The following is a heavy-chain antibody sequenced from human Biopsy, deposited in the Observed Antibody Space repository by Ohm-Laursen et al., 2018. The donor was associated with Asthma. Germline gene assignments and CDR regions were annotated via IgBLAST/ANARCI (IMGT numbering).Heavy chain of an antibody. CDR2: INACNGNT. CDR3: ARTYYDFLTGQVIDAFAI. Sequence: AASVKVSCKASGYTFINYAIPWVRQAPGQRLECMGWINACNGNTKYSQKFQCRVTITRDTSASTAYMELSSLRSEDTAVYYCARTYYDFLTGQVIDAFAIWGQGTMVTVSS. V-gene: IGHV1-3*01. CDR1: GYTFINYA. D-gene: IGHD3-9*01. J-gene: IGHJ3*02.